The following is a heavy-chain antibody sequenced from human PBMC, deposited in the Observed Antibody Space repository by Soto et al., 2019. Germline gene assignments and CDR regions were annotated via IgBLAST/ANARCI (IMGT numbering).Heavy chain of an antibody. D-gene: IGHD2-15*01. CDR3: ARDDVVAQKFDY. Sequence: SETLSLTCAVSGGSISSGGYSWSWIRQPPGKGLEWIGYIYHSGSTYYNPSLKSRVTISVDRSKNQFSLKLSSVTAADTAVYYCARDDVVAQKFDYWGQGTLVTVS. J-gene: IGHJ4*02. CDR2: IYHSGST. CDR1: GGSISSGGYS. V-gene: IGHV4-30-2*01.